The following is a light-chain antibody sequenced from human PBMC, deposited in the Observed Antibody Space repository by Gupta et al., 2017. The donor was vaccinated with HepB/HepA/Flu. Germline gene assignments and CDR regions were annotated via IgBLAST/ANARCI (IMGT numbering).Light chain of an antibody. V-gene: IGLV3-1*01. CDR1: KLGDKY. J-gene: IGLJ3*02. CDR2: QDS. CDR3: QTWDSSSLVV. Sequence: SYEVTQPPSVSVSPGQTARITCSGSKLGDKYVYWYQQKPGQSPVLVIYQDSLRPSGISERFSGSNSDNTAALTISGTQPMDEAYYYCQTWDSSSLVVYGGGTKLTVL.